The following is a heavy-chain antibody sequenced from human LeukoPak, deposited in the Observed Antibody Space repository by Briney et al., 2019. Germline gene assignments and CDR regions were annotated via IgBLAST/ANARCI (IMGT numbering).Heavy chain of an antibody. CDR3: ASGVGVVTLFNYYYMDV. Sequence: GASVKVSCKASGGTFSSYAISWVRQAPGQGLEWMGGIIPIFGTANYAQKFQGRVTITTDESTSTAYMELSSLRSEDTAVYYCASGVGVVTLFNYYYMDVWGKGTTVTVSS. CDR2: IIPIFGTA. CDR1: GGTFSSYA. J-gene: IGHJ6*03. V-gene: IGHV1-69*05. D-gene: IGHD3-3*01.